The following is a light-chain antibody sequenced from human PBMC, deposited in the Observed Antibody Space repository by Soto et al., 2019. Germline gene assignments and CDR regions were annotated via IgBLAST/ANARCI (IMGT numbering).Light chain of an antibody. V-gene: IGLV1-47*01. J-gene: IGLJ7*01. CDR3: AAWDDSLSGAV. CDR2: KNN. CDR1: RSNIGSSN. Sequence: QSVLTQPPSASGTPGQRVTISCSGSRSNIGSSNVYWYQQPPGTAPKLLIYKNNQRPSGVPDRFSGSKSGTSASLAISGLRSEDEADYYCAAWDDSLSGAVFGGGTQLTVL.